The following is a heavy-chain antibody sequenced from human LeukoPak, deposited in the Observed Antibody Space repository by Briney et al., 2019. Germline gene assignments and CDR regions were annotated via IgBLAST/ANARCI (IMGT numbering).Heavy chain of an antibody. CDR3: ARDRARNGYALDY. CDR2: IKQDGSEK. CDR1: GFTFSSYW. J-gene: IGHJ4*02. D-gene: IGHD1-1*01. Sequence: AGGSLRLSCAASGFTFSSYWMSWVRQAPGKGLEWVANIKQDGSEKYYVDSVKGRFTISRDNAKNSLYLQMNSLRAEDTAVYYCARDRARNGYALDYWGQGTLVTVSS. V-gene: IGHV3-7*01.